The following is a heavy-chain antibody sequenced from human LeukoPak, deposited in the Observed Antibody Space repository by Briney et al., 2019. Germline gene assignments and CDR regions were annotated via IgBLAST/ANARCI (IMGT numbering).Heavy chain of an antibody. V-gene: IGHV3-23*01. D-gene: IGHD1-26*01. J-gene: IGHJ4*01. CDR1: GFTFSPYA. CDR2: ISIGAGST. CDR3: AKNSWSSVDYFYC. Sequence: PGGSLRLSCTASGFTFSPYAMTWVRQAPGKGLEWVSTISIGAGSTYYADSVKGRFTISRDNSKSTLYLQMNSLRAEDTAVYYCAKNSWSSVDYFYCCGHGTLVSVSP.